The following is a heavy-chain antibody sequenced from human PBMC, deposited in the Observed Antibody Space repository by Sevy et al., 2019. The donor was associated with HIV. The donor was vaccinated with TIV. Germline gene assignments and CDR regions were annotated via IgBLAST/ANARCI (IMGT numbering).Heavy chain of an antibody. CDR3: ARWVTTSDHYYYYGMDV. CDR2: ISSSSSTI. Sequence: GGSLRLSCAASRFTFSSYSMNWVRQAPGKGLEWVSYISSSSSTIYYADSVKGRFTISRDNAKNSLYLQMNSLRDEDTAVYYCARWVTTSDHYYYYGMDVWGQGTTVTVSS. V-gene: IGHV3-48*02. CDR1: RFTFSSYS. J-gene: IGHJ6*02. D-gene: IGHD2-21*02.